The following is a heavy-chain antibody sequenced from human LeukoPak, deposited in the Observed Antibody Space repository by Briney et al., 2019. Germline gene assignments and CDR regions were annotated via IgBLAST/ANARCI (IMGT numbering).Heavy chain of an antibody. CDR1: GGSISSSSYY. CDR2: IYYSGST. J-gene: IGHJ5*02. V-gene: IGHV4-39*07. Sequence: SETLSLTCTVSGGSISSSSYYWGWIRQPPGKGLEWIGSIYYSGSTYYNPSLKSRVTMSVDTSKNQFSLKLNSVTAADTAVYYCARDQYGSGTYSPFTYWFDPWGQGTLVTVSS. CDR3: ARDQYGSGTYSPFTYWFDP. D-gene: IGHD3-10*01.